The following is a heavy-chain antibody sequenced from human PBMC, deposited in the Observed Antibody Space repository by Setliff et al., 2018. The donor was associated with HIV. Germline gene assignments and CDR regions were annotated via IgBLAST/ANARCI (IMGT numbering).Heavy chain of an antibody. Sequence: SVKVSCKASGGTFSNYAISWVRQAPGQGLEWMGGIIPIFGSTKYAQTFQGRVTITANESTSTADMELSSLRSEDTAVYYCARDDHYYDSGSYYSDWYFDLWGRGTLVTVSS. CDR3: ARDDHYYDSGSYYSDWYFDL. D-gene: IGHD3-10*01. CDR1: GGTFSNYA. CDR2: IIPIFGST. V-gene: IGHV1-69*13. J-gene: IGHJ2*01.